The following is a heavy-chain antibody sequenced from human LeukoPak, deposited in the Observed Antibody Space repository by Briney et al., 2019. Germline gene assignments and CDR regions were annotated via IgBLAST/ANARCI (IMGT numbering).Heavy chain of an antibody. J-gene: IGHJ3*02. CDR2: ISAYNGNT. V-gene: IGHV1-18*01. CDR1: GYTFTSYG. Sequence: ASVKVSCKASGYTFTSYGISWVRQAPGQWLEWMGWISAYNGNTNYAQKLQGRVTMTTDTSTSTAYMELRSLRSDDTAVYYCARVDAMAVRDAFDIWGQGTMVTVSS. CDR3: ARVDAMAVRDAFDI. D-gene: IGHD6-19*01.